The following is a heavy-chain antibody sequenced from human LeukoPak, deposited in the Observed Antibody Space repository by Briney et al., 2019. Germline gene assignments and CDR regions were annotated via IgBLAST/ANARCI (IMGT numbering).Heavy chain of an antibody. J-gene: IGHJ6*03. CDR1: GYTFTSYY. CDR3: ASTPCRQDYYYYMDV. CDR2: INPSGGST. Sequence: SSVKVSCKPSGYTFTSYYMHWVRQAPGQGLEWMGIINPSGGSTSYAQKFQRRVTMTRDTSTSTVYMELSSLRSEDTAVYYCASTPCRQDYYYYMDVWGKGNTVTVSS. D-gene: IGHD2-15*01. V-gene: IGHV1-46*01.